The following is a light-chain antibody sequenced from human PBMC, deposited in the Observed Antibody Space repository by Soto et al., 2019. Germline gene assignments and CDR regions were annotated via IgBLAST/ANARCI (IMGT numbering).Light chain of an antibody. J-gene: IGLJ2*01. CDR2: GNS. Sequence: QSVLTQPPSVSGATGQRVTISCTGSSSNIGAGYDVHWYQQLPGTAPKLLIYGNSNRPSGVPDRFSGSKSGTSASLAITGLQAEDESDYCCQSYDSSLSALFGGGTKLTVL. CDR3: QSYDSSLSAL. V-gene: IGLV1-40*01. CDR1: SSNIGAGYD.